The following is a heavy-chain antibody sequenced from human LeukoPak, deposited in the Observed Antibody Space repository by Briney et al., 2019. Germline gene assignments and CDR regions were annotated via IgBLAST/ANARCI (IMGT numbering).Heavy chain of an antibody. CDR1: GFTFSSYA. CDR3: ARGTCTSCGMV. J-gene: IGHJ3*01. Sequence: GRSLRLSCAASGFTFSSYAMHWVRQAPGKGLEWVAVISYDGSNKYYADSVMGRFTISRDNSKNTLYLQMNSLRAEDTAVYYCARGTCTSCGMVWGQGTMVTVSS. V-gene: IGHV3-30*04. CDR2: ISYDGSNK. D-gene: IGHD2-2*01.